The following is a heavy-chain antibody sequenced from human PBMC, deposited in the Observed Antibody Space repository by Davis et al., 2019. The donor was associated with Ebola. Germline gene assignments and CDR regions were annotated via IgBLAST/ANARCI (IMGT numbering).Heavy chain of an antibody. D-gene: IGHD4-23*01. CDR2: ISSSGSTI. CDR3: VRTRWFSDFSFNF. CDR1: GFTFSDYY. V-gene: IGHV3-11*04. J-gene: IGHJ4*02. Sequence: GESLKISCAASGFTFSDYYMSWIRQAPGKGLEWVSYISSSGSTIYYADSVKGRFTISRDNAKNSLYLQMNSLRVEDTAVYYCVRTRWFSDFSFNFWGQGTLVTVSS.